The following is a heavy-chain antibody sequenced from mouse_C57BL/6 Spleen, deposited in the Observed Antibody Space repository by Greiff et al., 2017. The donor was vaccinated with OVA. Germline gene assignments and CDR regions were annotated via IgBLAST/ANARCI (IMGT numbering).Heavy chain of an antibody. CDR3: ARRTYYSNYGYFDV. V-gene: IGHV1-76*01. CDR1: GYTFTDYY. Sequence: QVQLKESGAELVRPGASVKLSCKASGYTFTDYYINWVKQRPGQGLEWIARIYPGSGNTYYNEKFKGKATLTAEKSSSTAYMQLSSLTSEDSAVYFCARRTYYSNYGYFDVWGTGTTVTVSS. D-gene: IGHD2-5*01. J-gene: IGHJ1*03. CDR2: IYPGSGNT.